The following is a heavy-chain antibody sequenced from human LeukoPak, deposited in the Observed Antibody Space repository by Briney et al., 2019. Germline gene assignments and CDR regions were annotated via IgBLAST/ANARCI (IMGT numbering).Heavy chain of an antibody. CDR2: ILSKTDGGST. CDR1: GFTFSKAW. Sequence: GGSLRVSCADSGFTFSKAWISSVREAPGRGLEWVGRILSKTDGGSTDYTASLKGRFTISRDDSKNTLYLQMNSRKTENTAVFYCTTDLIYVFFSDWGQGTLVTVSS. V-gene: IGHV3-15*01. J-gene: IGHJ4*02. CDR3: TTDLIYVFFSD. D-gene: IGHD3/OR15-3a*01.